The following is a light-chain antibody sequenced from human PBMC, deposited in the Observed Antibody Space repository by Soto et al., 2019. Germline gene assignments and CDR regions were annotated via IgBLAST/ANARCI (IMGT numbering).Light chain of an antibody. J-gene: IGKJ5*01. CDR2: SAV. V-gene: IGKV1-39*01. Sequence: DIQMTQSPSSLSASIGDRVTITCRASQFISGYLNWYQQKPGKAPKLLIYSAVSLQGGVPARFSGNRSGTDSNLTISSLQPEDFATYYCQQSFSNLITFGQGTRLEIK. CDR3: QQSFSNLIT. CDR1: QFISGY.